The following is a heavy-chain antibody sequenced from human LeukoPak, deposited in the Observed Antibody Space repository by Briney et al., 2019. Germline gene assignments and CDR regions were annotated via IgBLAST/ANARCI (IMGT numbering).Heavy chain of an antibody. CDR2: ISAYNGNT. J-gene: IGHJ4*02. CDR1: GYTFTSYG. V-gene: IGHV1-18*01. Sequence: ASVTVSCKASGYTFTSYGISWVRQAPGQGLEWMGWISAYNGNTNYAQKLQDRVTMTTDTSTTTAYMELRSLRSDDTAVYYCARDGNRRMYYYDKVGDYWGQGTLVTVSS. CDR3: ARDGNRRMYYYDKVGDY. D-gene: IGHD3-22*01.